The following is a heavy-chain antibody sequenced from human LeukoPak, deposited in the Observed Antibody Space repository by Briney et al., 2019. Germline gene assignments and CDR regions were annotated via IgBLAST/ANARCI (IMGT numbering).Heavy chain of an antibody. D-gene: IGHD2-8*01. J-gene: IGHJ4*02. CDR1: GGTFSSYA. CDR2: IIPIFGTA. CDR3: ASFRYCTNGVCYYGTVY. Sequence: SVKVSCKASGGTFSSYAISWVRQAPGQGLEWMGGIIPIFGTANYAQKFQGRVTITTDESTSTAYMELSSLRSEDTAVYYCASFRYCTNGVCYYGTVYCGQGTLVTVSS. V-gene: IGHV1-69*05.